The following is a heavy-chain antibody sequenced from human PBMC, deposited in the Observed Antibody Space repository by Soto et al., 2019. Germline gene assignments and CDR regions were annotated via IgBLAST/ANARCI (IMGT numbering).Heavy chain of an antibody. J-gene: IGHJ5*02. CDR3: ARDRHPQKLSTFDP. CDR1: GYTFTSYA. V-gene: IGHV1-3*01. CDR2: INAGNGNT. Sequence: QVQLVQSGAEVKKPGASVKVSCKASGYTFTSYAMHWVRQAPGQRLEWMGWINAGNGNTKYSQKFQGRVTITRDTSASTAYVELSSLRSEDTAVYYCARDRHPQKLSTFDPWGQGTLVTVSS.